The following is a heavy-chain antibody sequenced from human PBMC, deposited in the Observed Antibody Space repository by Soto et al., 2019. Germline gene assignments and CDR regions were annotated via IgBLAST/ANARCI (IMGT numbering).Heavy chain of an antibody. CDR1: GYIFTRYY. CDR3: ASSGAAALGH. V-gene: IGHV1-46*01. Sequence: ASVKVSCKAPGYIFTRYYMHWVRQAPRQGLEWMGIINPSGSSTSYAQKFQARITMTRDTSTSTVYMELSSLRSEDTAVYYCASSGAAALGHWGPGTLVTVSS. J-gene: IGHJ4*02. CDR2: INPSGSST. D-gene: IGHD6-25*01.